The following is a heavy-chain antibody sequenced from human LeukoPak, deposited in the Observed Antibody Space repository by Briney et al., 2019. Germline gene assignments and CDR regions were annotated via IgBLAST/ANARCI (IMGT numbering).Heavy chain of an antibody. CDR1: GGSISTAIYY. D-gene: IGHD3-10*01. CDR2: IYTRGST. J-gene: IGHJ6*03. V-gene: IGHV4-61*02. Sequence: SQTLSLTCTVSGGSISTAIYYWSWIRQPAGNTLEWIGRIYTRGSTNYNPSLKSRVTISADTSKNQFSLKLSSVTAADTAVYYCARGYYYGSGSYYNHYGQTRDYYYYYMDVWGKGTTVTISS. CDR3: ARGYYYGSGSYYNHYGQTRDYYYYYMDV.